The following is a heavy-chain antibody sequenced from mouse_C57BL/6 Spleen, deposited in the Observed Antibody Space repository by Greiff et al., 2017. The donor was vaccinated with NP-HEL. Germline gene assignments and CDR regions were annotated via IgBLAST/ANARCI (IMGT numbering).Heavy chain of an antibody. D-gene: IGHD3-1*01. V-gene: IGHV1-50*01. CDR3: ARGAYFDY. Sequence: QVQLQQPGAELVKPGASVKLSCKASGYTFTSYWMQWVKQRPGQGLEWIGEIDPSDSYTNYNQKFKGKATLTVDPSSSTAYMQLSSLTSEDSAVYYCARGAYFDYWGQGTTLTVSS. J-gene: IGHJ2*01. CDR2: IDPSDSYT. CDR1: GYTFTSYW.